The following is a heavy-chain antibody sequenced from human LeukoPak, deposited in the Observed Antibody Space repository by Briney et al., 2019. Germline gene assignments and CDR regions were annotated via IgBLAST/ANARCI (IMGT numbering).Heavy chain of an antibody. V-gene: IGHV1-69*13. CDR1: GGTFSSYA. D-gene: IGHD3-3*01. Sequence: SVKVSCKASGGTFSSYAISWVRLAPGQGLEWMGGIIPIFGTANYAQKFQGRVTITADESTSTAYMELSSLRSEDTAVYYCARVERYYDFWSGYYTRWFDPWGQGTLVTVSS. CDR2: IIPIFGTA. J-gene: IGHJ5*02. CDR3: ARVERYYDFWSGYYTRWFDP.